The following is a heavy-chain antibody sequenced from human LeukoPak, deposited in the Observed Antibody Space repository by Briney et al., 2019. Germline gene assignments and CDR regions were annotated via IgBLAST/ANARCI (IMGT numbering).Heavy chain of an antibody. D-gene: IGHD1-14*01. J-gene: IGHJ6*03. CDR3: ARGAAGVYFYYYMDV. CDR2: INPNNGGT. V-gene: IGHV1-2*02. CDR1: GYTFTGYY. Sequence: ASVKVSCKASGYTFTGYYMHWVRQAPGQGLEWMGWINPNNGGTNYAQKFQGRVTMTRDTSISTAYMELSRLRSDDTAVYYCARGAAGVYFYYYMDVWGKGTTVTVSS.